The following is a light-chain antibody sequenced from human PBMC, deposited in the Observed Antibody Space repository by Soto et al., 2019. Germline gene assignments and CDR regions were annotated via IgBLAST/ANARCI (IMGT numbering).Light chain of an antibody. V-gene: IGKV3-15*01. CDR3: QQYNNWPRRT. CDR1: QNISRS. CDR2: GTS. Sequence: EIVMTQSPVTLSVSPGERATLSCRASQNISRSLAWYQQKPGQGPSLLIYGTSTRAGGVPARFSGGGSGTEFTLTITSLQSEDFAVYYCQQYNNWPRRTFGQGTKVDIK. J-gene: IGKJ1*01.